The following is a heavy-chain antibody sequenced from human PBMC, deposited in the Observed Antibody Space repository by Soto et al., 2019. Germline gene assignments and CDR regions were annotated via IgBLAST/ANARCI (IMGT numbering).Heavy chain of an antibody. CDR1: GYTFTGYY. D-gene: IGHD3-3*01. CDR3: ATPSITIFGPPLGYYGMDV. CDR2: IIPIFGTA. V-gene: IGHV1-69*01. J-gene: IGHJ6*02. Sequence: QVQLVQSGAEVKKPGASVKVSCKASGYTFTGYYMHWVRQAPGQGLEWMGWIIPIFGTANYAQKFQGRVTITADESTSTAYMELSSLRSEDTAVYYCATPSITIFGPPLGYYGMDVWGQGTTVTVSS.